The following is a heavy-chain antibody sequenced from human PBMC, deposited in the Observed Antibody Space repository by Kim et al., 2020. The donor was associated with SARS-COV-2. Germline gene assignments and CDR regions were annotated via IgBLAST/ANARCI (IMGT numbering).Heavy chain of an antibody. CDR1: GFTFSSYS. CDR2: ISISSSYI. V-gene: IGHV3-21*04. J-gene: IGHJ4*02. D-gene: IGHD1-26*01. Sequence: GGSLRLSCAASGFTFSSYSMNWVRQAPGKGLEWVSSISISSSYIYYADSVKGRFTISRDNAKNSLCLQMNSLRAEDTAVYYCARDLGCYPTYYFDYWGQGALGSVST. CDR3: ARDLGCYPTYYFDY.